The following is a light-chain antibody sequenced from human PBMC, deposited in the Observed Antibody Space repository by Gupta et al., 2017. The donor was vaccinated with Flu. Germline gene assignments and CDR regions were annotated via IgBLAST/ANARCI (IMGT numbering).Light chain of an antibody. Sequence: PPALSASVGDRFTITCRASQSISSYLNWYQQKPGKAPKLLIYAASSLQSGVPSRFSGSGSGTDFTLTISSLQPEDFATYYCQQSDSTPWTFGQGTKVEIK. CDR2: AAS. V-gene: IGKV1-39*01. CDR3: QQSDSTPWT. CDR1: QSISSY. J-gene: IGKJ1*01.